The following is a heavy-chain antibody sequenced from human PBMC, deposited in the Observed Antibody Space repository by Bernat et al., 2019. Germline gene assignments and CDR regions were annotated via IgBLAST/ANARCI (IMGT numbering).Heavy chain of an antibody. CDR1: GFTVSSNY. Sequence: EVQLVESGGGLVQPGGSLRLSSAASGFTVSSNYMSWVRQAPGKGLEWVSVIYSGGSTYYADSVKGRFTISRDNSKNTLYLQMNSLRAEDTAVYYCASRLLWFGEYPTLYYYYGMDVWGQGTTVTVSS. CDR2: IYSGGST. CDR3: ASRLLWFGEYPTLYYYYGMDV. V-gene: IGHV3-66*01. D-gene: IGHD3-10*01. J-gene: IGHJ6*02.